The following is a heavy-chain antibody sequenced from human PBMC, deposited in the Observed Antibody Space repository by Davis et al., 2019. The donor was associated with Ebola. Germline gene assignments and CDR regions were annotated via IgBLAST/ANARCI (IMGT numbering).Heavy chain of an antibody. CDR2: INSDGSGT. Sequence: HTGGSLRLSCAASGFTFSTYWMHWVRQAPGKGLVWVSRINSDGSGTNYADSVKGRFTISRDNAKSTLYLQMNSLRAEDTAVYYCAKVLGGRYLDYWYLDNWGQGTLVTVSS. D-gene: IGHD3-9*01. CDR1: GFTFSTYW. J-gene: IGHJ4*02. CDR3: AKVLGGRYLDYWYLDN. V-gene: IGHV3-74*01.